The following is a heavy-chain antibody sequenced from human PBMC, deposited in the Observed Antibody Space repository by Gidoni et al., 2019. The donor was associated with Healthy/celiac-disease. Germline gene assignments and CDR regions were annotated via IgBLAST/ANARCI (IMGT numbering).Heavy chain of an antibody. D-gene: IGHD6-19*01. V-gene: IGHV1-69*01. CDR3: ARGGAVAGTRFDY. J-gene: IGHJ4*02. Sequence: RVTITADESTSTAYMELSSLRSEDTAVYYCARGGAVAGTRFDYWGQGTLVTVSS.